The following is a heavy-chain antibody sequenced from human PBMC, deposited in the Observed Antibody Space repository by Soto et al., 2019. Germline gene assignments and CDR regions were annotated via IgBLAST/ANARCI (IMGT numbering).Heavy chain of an antibody. J-gene: IGHJ4*02. CDR2: ISAYNGNT. CDR3: ARDLDNSGWYYYFDY. Sequence: ASVKVSCKASGYTFTSYGISWVRQAPGQGLEWMGWISAYNGNTNYAQKLQGRVTMTTDTSTSTAYMELRSLRSDDTAVYYCARDLDNSGWYYYFDYWGQGTLVTVSS. D-gene: IGHD6-19*01. CDR1: GYTFTSYG. V-gene: IGHV1-18*01.